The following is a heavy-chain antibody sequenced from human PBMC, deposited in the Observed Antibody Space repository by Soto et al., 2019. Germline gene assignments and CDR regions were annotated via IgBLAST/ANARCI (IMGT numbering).Heavy chain of an antibody. J-gene: IGHJ6*02. CDR2: ISGSGGST. V-gene: IGHV3-23*01. Sequence: GGSLRLSCAASGFTFSSYAMSWVRQAPGKGLEWVSAISGSGGSTYYADSVKGRFTISRDNSKNTLYLQMNSLRAEDTAVYYCAKGRYYDILTGYLYYYGMDVWGQGTTVTVSS. CDR3: AKGRYYDILTGYLYYYGMDV. CDR1: GFTFSSYA. D-gene: IGHD3-9*01.